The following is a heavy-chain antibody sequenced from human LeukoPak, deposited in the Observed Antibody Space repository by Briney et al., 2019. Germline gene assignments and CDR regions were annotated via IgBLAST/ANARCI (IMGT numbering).Heavy chain of an antibody. CDR2: ITSSSSTI. Sequence: GGSLRLSCAASGFTFSTYSMNWVRQAPGKGLEWLSYITSSSSTIYYADSVKGRFTISKDDAKKLLFLQMDSLRAEDTAVYYCARKYCSGGVCSDFDFWGQGTLVTVSS. D-gene: IGHD2-15*01. V-gene: IGHV3-48*04. J-gene: IGHJ4*02. CDR1: GFTFSTYS. CDR3: ARKYCSGGVCSDFDF.